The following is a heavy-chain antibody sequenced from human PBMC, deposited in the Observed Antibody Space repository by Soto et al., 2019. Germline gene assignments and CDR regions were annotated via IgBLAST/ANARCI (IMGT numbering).Heavy chain of an antibody. J-gene: IGHJ6*02. CDR3: TTGPFRITIFGVVIISPSGAGMDV. Sequence: EVQLVESGGGLVKPGGSLRLSCAASGFTFSNAWMSWVRQAPGKGLEWVGRIKSKTDGGTTDYAAPVKGRFTISRDDSKNTLYLQMNSLKTEDTAVYYCTTGPFRITIFGVVIISPSGAGMDVWGQGTTVTVSS. V-gene: IGHV3-15*01. CDR1: GFTFSNAW. CDR2: IKSKTDGGTT. D-gene: IGHD3-3*01.